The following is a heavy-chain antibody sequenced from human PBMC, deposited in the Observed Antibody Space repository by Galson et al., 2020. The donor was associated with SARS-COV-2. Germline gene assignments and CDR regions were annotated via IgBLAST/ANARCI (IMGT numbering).Heavy chain of an antibody. D-gene: IGHD6-19*01. CDR3: VRDDADSLAGVYASGLFDP. V-gene: IGHV3-20*01. Sequence: GESLKISCAASGFNFASFSISLVRLVPGKGLELVSGINFTGGCFGYSDSVRGRFTMSRDNVNSVIYLQMDSLRVEDTAFYHCVRDDADSLAGVYASGLFDPWGLGTLVTVSS. CDR2: INFTGGCF. J-gene: IGHJ5*02. CDR1: GFNFASFS.